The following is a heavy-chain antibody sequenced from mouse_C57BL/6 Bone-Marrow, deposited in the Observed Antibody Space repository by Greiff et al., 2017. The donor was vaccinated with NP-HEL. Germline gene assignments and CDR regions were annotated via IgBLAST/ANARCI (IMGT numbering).Heavy chain of an antibody. D-gene: IGHD3-1*01. CDR1: GYTFTSYW. V-gene: IGHV1-52*01. Sequence: VQLQQPGAELVRPGSSVKLSCKASGYTFTSYWLHWVKQRPIQGLEWIGNIDPSDSETHYNQKFKDKATLTVDKSSSTAYMQLSSLTSEDSAVYYCARSGGDYFDYWGQGTTLTVSS. J-gene: IGHJ2*01. CDR2: IDPSDSET. CDR3: ARSGGDYFDY.